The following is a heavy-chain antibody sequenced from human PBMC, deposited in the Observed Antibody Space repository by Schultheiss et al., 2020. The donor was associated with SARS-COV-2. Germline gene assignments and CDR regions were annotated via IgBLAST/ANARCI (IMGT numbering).Heavy chain of an antibody. CDR3: ARGVGSSGWFDY. D-gene: IGHD6-19*01. CDR2: ISYDGSNK. CDR1: GFTFSSYW. Sequence: GESLKISCAASGFTFSSYWMHWVRQAPGKGLEWVAVISYDGSNKYYADSVKGRFTISRDNSKNTLYLQMNSLRAEDTAVYYCARGVGSSGWFDYWGQGTLVTVSS. V-gene: IGHV3-30*01. J-gene: IGHJ4*02.